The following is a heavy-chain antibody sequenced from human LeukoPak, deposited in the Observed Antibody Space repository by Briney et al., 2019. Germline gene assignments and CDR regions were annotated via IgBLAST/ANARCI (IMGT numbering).Heavy chain of an antibody. J-gene: IGHJ4*02. CDR1: GFTFSSYG. CDR2: IRYDGSNK. D-gene: IGHD6-19*01. CDR3: AKGGYSSGWFYLDY. V-gene: IGHV3-30*02. Sequence: GGSLRLSCAASGFTFSSYGMHWVRQAPGKGLEWVAFIRYDGSNKYYADSVKGRFTISRDNSKNTLCLQMNSLRAEDTAVYYCAKGGYSSGWFYLDYWVQGTLVTVSS.